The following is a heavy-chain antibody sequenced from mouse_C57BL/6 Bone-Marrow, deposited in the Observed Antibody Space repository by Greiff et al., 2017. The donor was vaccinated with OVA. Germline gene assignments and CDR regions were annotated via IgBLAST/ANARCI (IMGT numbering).Heavy chain of an antibody. CDR1: GYTFTSYW. J-gene: IGHJ1*03. CDR3: KKYGYDHWYFDV. V-gene: IGHV1-5*01. Sequence: VQLKESGTALARPGASVKMSCKTSGYTFTSYWMHWVKQRPGQGLEWIGAIYPGNSDTSYNQKFKGKAKLTAVTSASTAYMELSSLTNEDSAVYYCKKYGYDHWYFDVWGTGTTVTVSS. D-gene: IGHD2-2*01. CDR2: IYPGNSDT.